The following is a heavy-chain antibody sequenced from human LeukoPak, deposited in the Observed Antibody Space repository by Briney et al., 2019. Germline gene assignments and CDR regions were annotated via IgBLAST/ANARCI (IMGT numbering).Heavy chain of an antibody. CDR1: GYTFTIYY. V-gene: IGHV1-46*01. CDR2: INPSGGST. Sequence: ASVTVSFTASGYTFTIYYMHWVRQAPGQGLEWMGIINPSGGSTSYAQKFQGRVTMTRDTSTSTVYMELSSLRSEDTAVYYCARDQEDYWGQGTLVTVSS. CDR3: ARDQEDY. J-gene: IGHJ4*02.